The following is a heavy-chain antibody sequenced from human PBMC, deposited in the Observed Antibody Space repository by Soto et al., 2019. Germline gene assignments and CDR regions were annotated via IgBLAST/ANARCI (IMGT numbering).Heavy chain of an antibody. CDR1: GFTFSSYW. CDR2: IKQDGSEK. D-gene: IGHD1-26*01. V-gene: IGHV3-7*03. Sequence: GGSLRLSCAASGFTFSSYWMSWVRQAPGKGLEWVANIKQDGSEKYYVDSVKGRFTISSDNAKNSLYLQMNSLRAEDTAVYYCARGESRSGSYYPFRYYYGMDVWGQGTTVTVSS. CDR3: ARGESRSGSYYPFRYYYGMDV. J-gene: IGHJ6*02.